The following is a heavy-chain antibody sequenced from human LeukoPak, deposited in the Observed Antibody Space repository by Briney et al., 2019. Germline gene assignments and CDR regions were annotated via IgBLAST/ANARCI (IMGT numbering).Heavy chain of an antibody. Sequence: GGSLRLSCAASGFTFSSYAMSWVRQAPGKGLEWVSAISGSGGSTYYADSVKGRSTISRDNSKNTLYLQMNSLRAEDTAVYYCAKDGGITMIVVAPDAFDIWGQGTMVTVSS. D-gene: IGHD3-22*01. CDR1: GFTFSSYA. V-gene: IGHV3-23*01. CDR2: ISGSGGST. CDR3: AKDGGITMIVVAPDAFDI. J-gene: IGHJ3*02.